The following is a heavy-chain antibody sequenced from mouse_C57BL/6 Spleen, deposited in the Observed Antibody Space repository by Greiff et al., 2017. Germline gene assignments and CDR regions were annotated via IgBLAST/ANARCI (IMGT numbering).Heavy chain of an antibody. Sequence: VQLQQSGPELVKPGASVKMSCKASGYTFTDYNMNWVKQSHGKSLEWIGNINPNNGGTSYNQKFKGKATLTVNKSSSTADMELRSLTSEDSAVYYCARGDYGSSVAWFAYWGQGTLVTVSA. D-gene: IGHD1-1*01. CDR1: GYTFTDYN. J-gene: IGHJ3*01. CDR3: ARGDYGSSVAWFAY. V-gene: IGHV1-22*01. CDR2: INPNNGGT.